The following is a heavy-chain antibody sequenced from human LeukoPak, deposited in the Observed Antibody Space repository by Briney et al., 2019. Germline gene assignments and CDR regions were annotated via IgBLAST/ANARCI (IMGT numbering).Heavy chain of an antibody. J-gene: IGHJ4*02. Sequence: SETLSLTCTVSGGSISSSSYYWGWIRQPPGKGLEVIGRIYYSGSTYYNPSLKSRVTISVDTSKNQFSLKLSSVTAADTAVYYCASEGSIDYWGQGTLVTVSS. CDR3: ASEGSIDY. V-gene: IGHV4-39*01. CDR1: GGSISSSSYY. CDR2: IYYSGST.